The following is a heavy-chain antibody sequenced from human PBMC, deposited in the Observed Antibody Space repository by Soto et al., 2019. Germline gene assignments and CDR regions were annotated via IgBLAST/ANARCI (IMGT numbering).Heavy chain of an antibody. D-gene: IGHD2-2*02. Sequence: QVQLQESGPGLVKPSGTLSLTCAVSGASISSYRWWTWVRQPPGRGLEWIGEIYQSGTTNYNPSLRGRVSRSVDQSRNQFSLNLDSVAAADTAVYYCARGGDYTLDYWGQGTLVTVSS. CDR3: ARGGDYTLDY. CDR2: IYQSGTT. V-gene: IGHV4-4*02. J-gene: IGHJ4*02. CDR1: GASISSYRW.